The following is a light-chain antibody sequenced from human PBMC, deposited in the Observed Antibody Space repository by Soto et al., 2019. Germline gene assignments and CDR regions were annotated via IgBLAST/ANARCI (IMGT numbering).Light chain of an antibody. CDR3: EQYHEWPLT. V-gene: IGKV3D-15*01. Sequence: ETVMTQSPGTLSVSPGEGATLSCRASQSVSSNLAWYQQKPGQAPRLLIYDASTRATGIPARFSGSGSGTEFTLTISSLQSEDLAVYYCEQYHEWPLTFGGGTEVEIK. CDR1: QSVSSN. J-gene: IGKJ4*01. CDR2: DAS.